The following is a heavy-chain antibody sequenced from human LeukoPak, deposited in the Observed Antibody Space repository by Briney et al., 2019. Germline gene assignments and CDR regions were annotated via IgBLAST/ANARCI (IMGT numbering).Heavy chain of an antibody. J-gene: IGHJ4*02. D-gene: IGHD3-10*01. CDR3: ARAGRSLSVDY. Sequence: PSETLSLTCTVSGGSISSYYWSWIRQPPGKGLEWIGYIYYSGSTNYNPSLKSRVTISVDTSKNQFSLKLSSVTAADTAVYYCARAGRSLSVDYWGQGTLVTVSS. CDR2: IYYSGST. V-gene: IGHV4-59*01. CDR1: GGSISSYY.